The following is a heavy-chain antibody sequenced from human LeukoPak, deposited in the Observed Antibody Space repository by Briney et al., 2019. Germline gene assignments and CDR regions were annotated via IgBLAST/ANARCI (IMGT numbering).Heavy chain of an antibody. CDR2: SSGSGANT. CDR1: GFSFSNYA. J-gene: IGHJ4*02. CDR3: ATRSSNWYAFDY. D-gene: IGHD6-13*01. V-gene: IGHV3-23*01. Sequence: GGSLRLSCAASGFSFSNYAMSWVRQAPGKGLEWVSASSGSGANTYYTDSVKGHFTISKDNSRDSLSLQMNSLRAEDTAVYYCATRSSNWYAFDYWGQGTLVTVSS.